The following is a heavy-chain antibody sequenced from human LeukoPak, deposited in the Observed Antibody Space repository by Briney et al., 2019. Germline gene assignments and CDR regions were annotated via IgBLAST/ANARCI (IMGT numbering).Heavy chain of an antibody. J-gene: IGHJ6*03. CDR2: IYYSGST. V-gene: IGHV4-59*02. D-gene: IGHD6-13*01. CDR3: ARTTEAHSWRTRYYSYHMDV. Sequence: PSETLSLTCTVSGGSVTDYYWSWIRQPPGKGLEWIGYIYYSGSTNYNPSLKSRVTISVDTSKNQFSLKLSSVTAADTAVYYCARTTEAHSWRTRYYSYHMDVWGKGTTVTVSS. CDR1: GGSVTDYY.